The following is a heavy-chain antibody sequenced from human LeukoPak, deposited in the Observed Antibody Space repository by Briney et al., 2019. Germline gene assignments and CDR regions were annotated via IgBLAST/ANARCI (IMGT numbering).Heavy chain of an antibody. V-gene: IGHV3-30*04. Sequence: ARSLRLSCAPSGFIFEDFAMHWVRQAPGKGLEWVALISYDGGNENYADSVKGRFTISRDNSKNTLYLHMNSLRPEDTAVYYCARDPPFSSGWSQNHFDHWGQGTLVTVSS. CDR3: ARDPPFSSGWSQNHFDH. CDR1: GFIFEDFA. D-gene: IGHD6-19*01. CDR2: ISYDGGNE. J-gene: IGHJ4*02.